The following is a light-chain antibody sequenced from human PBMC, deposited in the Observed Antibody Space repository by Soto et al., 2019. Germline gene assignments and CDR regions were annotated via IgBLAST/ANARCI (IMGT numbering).Light chain of an antibody. CDR3: QQYDHWPPAT. V-gene: IGKV3-15*01. CDR1: QSISSS. J-gene: IGKJ1*01. Sequence: EIVMTQSPSTLSISPWERFTLSFMASQSISSSLAWYQQKRGQAPRLLMYDVSTRATGVPARFSGSGSGTEFTLTISSLQSEDFALYYCQQYDHWPPATFGQGTKVDIK. CDR2: DVS.